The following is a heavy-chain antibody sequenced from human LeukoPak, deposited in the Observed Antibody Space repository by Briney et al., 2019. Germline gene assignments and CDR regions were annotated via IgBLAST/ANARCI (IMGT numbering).Heavy chain of an antibody. CDR2: INHSGST. J-gene: IGHJ5*02. D-gene: IGHD3-22*01. CDR3: ARGMYYYDSSGNGGGPYNWFDP. V-gene: IGHV4-34*01. Sequence: ETLSLTFAVYGGSFSCYYWSWIRQPPGKGLEWIGEINHSGSTNYNPSLKSRVTISVDTTNNQFSLNLSSLTAADTAVYYCARGMYYYDSSGNGGGPYNWFDPWGQGTLVTVSS. CDR1: GGSFSCYY.